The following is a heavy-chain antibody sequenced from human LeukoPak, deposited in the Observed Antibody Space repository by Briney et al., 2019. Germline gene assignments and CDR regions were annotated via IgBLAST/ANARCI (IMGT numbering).Heavy chain of an antibody. J-gene: IGHJ4*02. CDR1: GFTFRSYS. Sequence: GGSLRLSCAASGFTFRSYSMNWVRQAPGKGLEWVSSISSSSSYIYYADSVKGRFTISRDNAKNSLYLQMNSLRAEDTAVYYCARHDAETVEMATTFDYWGQGTLVTVSS. CDR2: ISSSSSYI. CDR3: ARHDAETVEMATTFDY. D-gene: IGHD5-24*01. V-gene: IGHV3-21*01.